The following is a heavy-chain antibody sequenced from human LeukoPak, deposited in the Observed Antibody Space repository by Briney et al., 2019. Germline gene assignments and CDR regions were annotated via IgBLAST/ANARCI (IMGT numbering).Heavy chain of an antibody. CDR2: TYWNDDK. V-gene: IGHV2-5*01. CDR1: GFSLSTSGVG. Sequence: SGPTLVKPTQTLTLTCTFSGFSLSTSGVGVGRIRQPPGKALEWLALTYWNDDKRYSPSLKSRLTITKDTSKNQVVLTMTNMDPVDTATYYCAHKFAYSSSYDYWGQGTLVTVSS. CDR3: AHKFAYSSSYDY. J-gene: IGHJ4*02. D-gene: IGHD6-13*01.